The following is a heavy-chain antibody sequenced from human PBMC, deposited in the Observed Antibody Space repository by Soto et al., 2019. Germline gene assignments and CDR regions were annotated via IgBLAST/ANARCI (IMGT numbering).Heavy chain of an antibody. D-gene: IGHD6-13*01. CDR1: GGTFSDYA. Sequence: QVQVVQSGAEVKKPGSSVKVSCKASGGTFSDYAISWVRQAPGQGLEWMGGIIPLTETPVYAQTVQGRLTISAGEVTSVAYMELSTLRSDDTAVYYCAIGTRSGWSCDFWGQGTLVNVSS. CDR2: IIPLTETP. V-gene: IGHV1-69*01. J-gene: IGHJ4*02. CDR3: AIGTRSGWSCDF.